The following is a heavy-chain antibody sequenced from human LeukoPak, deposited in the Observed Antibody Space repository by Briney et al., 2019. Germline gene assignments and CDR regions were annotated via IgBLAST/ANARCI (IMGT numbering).Heavy chain of an antibody. Sequence: SETLSLTCAVYGGSFSGYWWTWIRQPPGKGLEWIGEIPHSGSTNYNPSLKSRVTISGDTSKNQFSLKLTSVTAADTAVYYCARGPPTESYDGSGYCYFDYWGQGTLVTVSS. CDR1: GGSFSGYW. J-gene: IGHJ4*02. CDR3: ARGPPTESYDGSGYCYFDY. CDR2: IPHSGST. D-gene: IGHD3-22*01. V-gene: IGHV4-34*01.